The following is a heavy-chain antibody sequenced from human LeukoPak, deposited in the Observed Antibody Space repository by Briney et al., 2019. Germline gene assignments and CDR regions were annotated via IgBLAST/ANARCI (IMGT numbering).Heavy chain of an antibody. V-gene: IGHV3-48*01. CDR2: IGIDSGNT. CDR1: GFTFSDYS. Sequence: GGSLRLSCAASGFTFSDYSMNWVRQAPGQGLEWISYIGIDSGNTNYADSVKGRFTISGDKAKNSLYLQMNSLRLEDTAVYYCARDYKYAFDNWGQGTLVTVSS. D-gene: IGHD5-24*01. CDR3: ARDYKYAFDN. J-gene: IGHJ4*02.